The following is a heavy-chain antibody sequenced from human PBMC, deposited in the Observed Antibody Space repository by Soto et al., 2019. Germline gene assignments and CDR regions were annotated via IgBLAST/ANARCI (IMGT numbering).Heavy chain of an antibody. Sequence: QVQLVQSGAEVKKPGSSVKVSCKASGGTFSSYAISWVRQAPGQGLEWMGGIIPIFGTANYAQKFQGRVTITADESPSTAYRELSSLRSEDTAVYYCASSVLSVGATGPPYYWGQGTLVTVSS. D-gene: IGHD1-26*01. V-gene: IGHV1-69*01. CDR1: GGTFSSYA. J-gene: IGHJ4*02. CDR2: IIPIFGTA. CDR3: ASSVLSVGATGPPYY.